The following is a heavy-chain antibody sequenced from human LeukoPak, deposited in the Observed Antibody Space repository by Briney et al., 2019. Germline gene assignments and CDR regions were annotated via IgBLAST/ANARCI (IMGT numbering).Heavy chain of an antibody. CDR2: IYYSGST. V-gene: IGHV4-39*01. D-gene: IGHD2-21*01. CDR3: ARHAYCGGECKESLPEYFQH. CDR1: GRSISSSSDY. J-gene: IGHJ1*01. Sequence: SETLSLTCTVSGRSISSSSDYWGWLRQPPGKGLEWIGSIYYSGSTHYNPSLKRRVTISVDTSKNQFSLKLSSVTAADTAVYYCARHAYCGGECKESLPEYFQHWGQGTLVTVSS.